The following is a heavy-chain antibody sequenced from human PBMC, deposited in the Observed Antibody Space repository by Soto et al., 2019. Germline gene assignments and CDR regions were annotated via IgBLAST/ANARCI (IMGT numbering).Heavy chain of an antibody. V-gene: IGHV4-31*01. J-gene: IGHJ6*02. Sequence: QVQLQESGPGLVKPSQTLSLTCTVSGGSISSGGYYWSWIRQHPGKGLEWIGYIYYSGSTYYNPSLMSLVTISVDTSKNQFSLKLSSVTAADTAVYYCARGDYDILTGYYRVGMDVWGQGTTVTVSS. CDR3: ARGDYDILTGYYRVGMDV. D-gene: IGHD3-9*01. CDR2: IYYSGST. CDR1: GGSISSGGYY.